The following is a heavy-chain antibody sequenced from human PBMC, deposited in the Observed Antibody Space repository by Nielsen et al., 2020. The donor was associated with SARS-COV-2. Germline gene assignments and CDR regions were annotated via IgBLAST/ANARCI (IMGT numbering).Heavy chain of an antibody. CDR3: ATERHYFDSSGTFDY. V-gene: IGHV1-3*01. Sequence: ASVKVSCKASGYTFTNYAMHWVRQAPGQRLEWMGWINAGNGNTKYSQNFQGRVTITRDTSASTAYMELGSLRSKDTAIYYCATERHYFDSSGTFDYWGQGTQVTVSS. J-gene: IGHJ4*02. D-gene: IGHD3-22*01. CDR2: INAGNGNT. CDR1: GYTFTNYA.